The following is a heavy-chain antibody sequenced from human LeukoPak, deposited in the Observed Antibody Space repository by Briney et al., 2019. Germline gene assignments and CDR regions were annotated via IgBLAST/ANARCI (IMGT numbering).Heavy chain of an antibody. CDR3: ARVRDDYVWGSYPPWYFDY. D-gene: IGHD3-16*02. CDR1: GYSISSGYY. V-gene: IGHV4-38-2*01. J-gene: IGHJ4*02. Sequence: SSETLSLTCAVSGYSISSGYYWGWIRQPPGKGLEWIGSIYHSGSTYYNPSLKSRVTISVDTSKNQFSLKLSSVTAADTAVYYCARVRDDYVWGSYPPWYFDYWGQGTLVTVSS. CDR2: IYHSGST.